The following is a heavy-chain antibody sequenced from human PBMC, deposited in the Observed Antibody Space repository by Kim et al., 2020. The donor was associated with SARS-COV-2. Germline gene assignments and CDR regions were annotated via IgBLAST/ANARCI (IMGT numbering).Heavy chain of an antibody. CDR3: ARLAGKWELLFSVLDY. CDR1: GYTFTSYA. CDR2: INAGNGNT. J-gene: IGHJ4*02. D-gene: IGHD1-26*01. Sequence: ASVKVSCKASGYTFTSYAMHWVRQAPGQRLEWMGWINAGNGNTKYSQKFQGRVTITRDTSASTAYMELSSLRSEDTAVYYCARLAGKWELLFSVLDYWGQGTLVTVSS. V-gene: IGHV1-3*01.